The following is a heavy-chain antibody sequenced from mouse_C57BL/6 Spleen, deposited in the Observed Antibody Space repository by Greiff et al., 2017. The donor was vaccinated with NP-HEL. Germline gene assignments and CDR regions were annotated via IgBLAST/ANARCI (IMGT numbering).Heavy chain of an antibody. J-gene: IGHJ4*01. V-gene: IGHV5-17*01. CDR2: ISSGSSTI. Sequence: EVMLVESGGGLVKPGGSLKLSCAASGFTFSDYGMHWVRQAPEKGLEWVAYISSGSSTIYYADTVKGRFTISRDNAKHTLLLQMTSLRSEDTAINYCARGSTVVHYYAMDYGGQGTSVTVSS. CDR1: GFTFSDYG. CDR3: ARGSTVVHYYAMDY. D-gene: IGHD1-1*01.